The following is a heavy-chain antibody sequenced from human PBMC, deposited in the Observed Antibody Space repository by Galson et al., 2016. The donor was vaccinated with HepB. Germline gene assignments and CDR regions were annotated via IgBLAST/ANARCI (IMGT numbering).Heavy chain of an antibody. CDR1: GFTFSGYS. CDR3: ARAYCPDCFSYFGP. CDR2: ITSSSSYI. D-gene: IGHD2-21*02. J-gene: IGHJ5*02. V-gene: IGHV3-21*06. Sequence: SLRLSCAASGFTFSGYSMIWVRQAPGKGLAWVSSITSSSSYIYYADSVKGRFTISRDNAKNSLYLQMNTLRGEDAAVYHCARAYCPDCFSYFGPWGQGTLVTVSS.